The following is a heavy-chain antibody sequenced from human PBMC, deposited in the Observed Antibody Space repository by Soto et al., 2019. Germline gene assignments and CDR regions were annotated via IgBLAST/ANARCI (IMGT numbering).Heavy chain of an antibody. Sequence: QVQLQESGPGLVKPSGTLSLTCAVSDGAISSENWWTWVRQPPGKGLEWLGEIFHSGGANYNPSLNSRITISVDNSKNQFSLKLNSVTAADTAVYFCARIPFGYYAMDVWGQGTTVTVSS. J-gene: IGHJ6*02. CDR2: IFHSGGA. D-gene: IGHD3-10*01. CDR1: DGAISSENW. V-gene: IGHV4-4*02. CDR3: ARIPFGYYAMDV.